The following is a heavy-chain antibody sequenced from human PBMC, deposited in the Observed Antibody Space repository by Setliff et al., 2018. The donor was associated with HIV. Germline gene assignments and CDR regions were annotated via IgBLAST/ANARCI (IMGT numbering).Heavy chain of an antibody. CDR1: GFKFKNAW. D-gene: IGHD3-22*01. Sequence: PGGSLRLSCVGSGFKFKNAWMAWVRQAPGKGLEWVGRIKSKTDGGAADYAAPMKGKFTISRDDSKSTVYLEMHSLDIEDTAMYYCTTDTPFGLKYYDKSGNYYALDYWGQGALVTVSS. V-gene: IGHV3-15*01. J-gene: IGHJ4*02. CDR2: IKSKTDGGAA. CDR3: TTDTPFGLKYYDKSGNYYALDY.